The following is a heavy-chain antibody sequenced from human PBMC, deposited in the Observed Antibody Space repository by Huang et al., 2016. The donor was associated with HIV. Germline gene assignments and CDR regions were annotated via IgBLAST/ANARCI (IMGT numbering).Heavy chain of an antibody. V-gene: IGHV3-30*02. Sequence: QVQLVESGGGVVQPGGSLRLSCAASGFIFSSSDMHWVRQAPGKVLEWLAFIRDDGSNPYYPDSVKCRFAISRDNSKNTLYLQMNSLRPEDSAVYFCAKRLRSHDAFDIWGQGTMVTVSS. CDR3: AKRLRSHDAFDI. CDR1: GFIFSSSD. J-gene: IGHJ3*02. D-gene: IGHD4-17*01. CDR2: IRDDGSNP.